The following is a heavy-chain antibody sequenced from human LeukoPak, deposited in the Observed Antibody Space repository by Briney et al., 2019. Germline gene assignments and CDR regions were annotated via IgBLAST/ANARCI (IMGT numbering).Heavy chain of an antibody. J-gene: IGHJ4*02. CDR1: GFTVSSNY. Sequence: GGSLRLSCAASGFTVSSNYMSWVRQAPGKGLEWVSVIYSGGSTYYADSVKGRFTISRDNSKNTLYLQMNSLRAEDTAVYYCAKSTTVTTWDYWGQGTLVTVSS. CDR3: AKSTTVTTWDY. V-gene: IGHV3-53*01. CDR2: IYSGGST. D-gene: IGHD4-17*01.